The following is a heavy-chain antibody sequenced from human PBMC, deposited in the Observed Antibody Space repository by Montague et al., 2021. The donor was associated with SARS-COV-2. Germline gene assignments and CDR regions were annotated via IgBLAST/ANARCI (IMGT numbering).Heavy chain of an antibody. CDR2: ISYDGSNK. Sequence: SLRLSCAASGFTFSSYGMHWVRQAPGKGLEWVAVISYDGSNKYYADSVKGRFTISRDNSKNTLYLQMNSLRAEDTAVYYCAKDFMSLMVYAMVYYYYGMDVWGLGALVTVSS. V-gene: IGHV3-30*18. J-gene: IGHJ6*02. CDR1: GFTFSSYG. D-gene: IGHD2-8*01. CDR3: AKDFMSLMVYAMVYYYYGMDV.